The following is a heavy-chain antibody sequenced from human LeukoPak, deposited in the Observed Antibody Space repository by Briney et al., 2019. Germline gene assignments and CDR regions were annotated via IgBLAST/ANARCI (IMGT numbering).Heavy chain of an antibody. J-gene: IGHJ4*02. Sequence: SGPALVKPTQTLTLTCTFSGFSLSTSGMCVSWIRQPPGKALEWLARIDWDDDKYYSTSLKTRPTISKDTSKNQVVLTMTNMDPVDTATYYCARGPYCGGDCAIDYWGQGTLVTVSS. CDR3: ARGPYCGGDCAIDY. V-gene: IGHV2-70*11. CDR2: IDWDDDK. CDR1: GFSLSTSGMC. D-gene: IGHD2-21*02.